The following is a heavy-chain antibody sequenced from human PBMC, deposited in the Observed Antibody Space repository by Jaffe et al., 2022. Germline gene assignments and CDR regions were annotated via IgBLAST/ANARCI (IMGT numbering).Heavy chain of an antibody. CDR1: GGTFSSYA. V-gene: IGHV1-69*05. CDR3: ASQDNLIYDSSGYYGY. J-gene: IGHJ4*02. Sequence: QVQLVQSGAEVKKPGSSVKVSCKASGGTFSSYAISWVRQAPGQGLEWMGGIIPIFGTANYAQKFQGRVTITTDESTSTAYMELSSLRSEDTAVYYCASQDNLIYDSSGYYGYWGQGTLVTVSS. D-gene: IGHD3-22*01. CDR2: IIPIFGTA.